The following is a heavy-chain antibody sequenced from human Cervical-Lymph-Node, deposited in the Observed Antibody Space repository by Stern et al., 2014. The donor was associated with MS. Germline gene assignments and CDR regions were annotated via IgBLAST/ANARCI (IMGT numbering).Heavy chain of an antibody. V-gene: IGHV1-69*06. CDR3: ARGGGLVGYFDY. J-gene: IGHJ4*02. CDR1: GDTFSSYA. D-gene: IGHD1-26*01. Sequence: LVESEAEVKKPGSSVKVSCKASGDTFSSYAINWVRQVPGQGLEWVGGITPVFGTTNYAQKFQGRVTITADKSTNTAYMELMTLRSEDTAVYYCARGGGLVGYFDYWGQGTLVSVSS. CDR2: ITPVFGTT.